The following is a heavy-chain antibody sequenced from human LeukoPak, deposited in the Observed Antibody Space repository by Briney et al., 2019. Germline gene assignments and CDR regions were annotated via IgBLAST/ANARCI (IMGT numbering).Heavy chain of an antibody. CDR1: GFSFSSYY. CDR2: ISRSNTM. D-gene: IGHD4-23*01. J-gene: IGHJ4*02. CDR3: AGASTVVTRSYFDY. Sequence: GGSLRLSCAASGFSFSSYYMNWVRQAPGKGLEWVSFISRSNTMYYADSVKGRFTISRDNAKNTLYLQMNSLRDEDTAVYYCAGASTVVTRSYFDYWGQGTLVTVSS. V-gene: IGHV3-48*02.